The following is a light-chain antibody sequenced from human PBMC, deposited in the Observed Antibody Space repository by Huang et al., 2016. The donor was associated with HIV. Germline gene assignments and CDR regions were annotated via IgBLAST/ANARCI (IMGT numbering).Light chain of an antibody. Sequence: EIVLTQSPGTLYLSPGGRAIVSCRASQSLTNVCLAWYRQRPGQAPELLIYDASRRPSDIPDRFVGRGSGTDFTLTITGLDPEDFAVYYCHHYGASQWAFGQGTRVDVK. V-gene: IGKV3-20*01. CDR3: HHYGASQWA. J-gene: IGKJ1*01. CDR2: DAS. CDR1: QSLTNVC.